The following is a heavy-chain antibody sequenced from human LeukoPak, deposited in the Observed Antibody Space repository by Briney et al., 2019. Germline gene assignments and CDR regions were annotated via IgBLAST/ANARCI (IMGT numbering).Heavy chain of an antibody. Sequence: SETLSLTCTVSGGSVSSGSYYWSWIRQPPGKGLEWIGYVHYSGSTNYNPSLKSRVTILVDRSKNQFSLKLSSVTAADTAVYYCARGVFRYPEYYFDFWGQGTLVTVSS. CDR3: ARGVFRYPEYYFDF. V-gene: IGHV4-61*01. CDR2: VHYSGST. D-gene: IGHD1-14*01. J-gene: IGHJ4*02. CDR1: GGSVSSGSYY.